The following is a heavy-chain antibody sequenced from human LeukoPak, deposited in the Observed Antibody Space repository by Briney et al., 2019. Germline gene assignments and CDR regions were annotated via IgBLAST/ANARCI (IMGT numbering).Heavy chain of an antibody. CDR2: ISAYNGNT. Sequence: ASVKVSCKASGYTFTSYGISWVRQAPGQGLEWMGWISAYNGNTNYAQKFQGRVTMTEDTSTDTAYMELSSLRSEDTAVYYCAKGVQLWLRGNAFDIWGQGTMVTVSS. V-gene: IGHV1-18*01. J-gene: IGHJ3*02. CDR1: GYTFTSYG. D-gene: IGHD5-18*01. CDR3: AKGVQLWLRGNAFDI.